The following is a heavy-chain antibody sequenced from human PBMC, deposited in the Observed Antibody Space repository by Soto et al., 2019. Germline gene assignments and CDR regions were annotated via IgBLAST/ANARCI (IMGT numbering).Heavy chain of an antibody. CDR1: GGSLTSYY. CDR2: IYYSGST. D-gene: IGHD5-18*01. Sequence: SETLSLTCTVSGGSLTSYYWAWIRQPPGKGLEWIGYIYYSGSTSYNPSINSRVTISVDSSNNQFSLNLSSVSAADTAVYYCARHRYSYGVYYFDYWGQGTLVTVSS. CDR3: ARHRYSYGVYYFDY. V-gene: IGHV4-59*08. J-gene: IGHJ4*02.